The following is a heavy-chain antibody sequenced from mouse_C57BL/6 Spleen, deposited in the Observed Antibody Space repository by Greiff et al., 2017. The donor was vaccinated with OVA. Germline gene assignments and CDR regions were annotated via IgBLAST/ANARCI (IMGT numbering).Heavy chain of an antibody. V-gene: IGHV1-82*01. J-gene: IGHJ2*01. CDR1: GYAFSSSW. D-gene: IGHD3-2*02. Sequence: QVQLKESGPELVKPGASVKISCKASGYAFSSSWMNWVKQRPGKGLEWIGRIYPGDGDTNYNGKFKGKATLTADKSSSTAYMQLSSLTSEDSAVYFCAGGYVDYWGQGTTLTVSS. CDR2: IYPGDGDT. CDR3: AGGYVDY.